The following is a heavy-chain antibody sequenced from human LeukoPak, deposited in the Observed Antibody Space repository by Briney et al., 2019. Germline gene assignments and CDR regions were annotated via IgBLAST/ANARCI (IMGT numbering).Heavy chain of an antibody. D-gene: IGHD6-13*01. CDR1: GGSISSYY. V-gene: IGHV4-59*12. J-gene: IGHJ6*02. CDR2: IYYSGST. Sequence: TETLSLTCTVSGGSISSYYWSWIRQPPGKGLEWIGYIYYSGSTNYNPSLKSRVTISVDTSKNQFSLKLGSVTAADTAVYYCAGEYSSSWYSRYYYYGMDVWGQGTTVTVSS. CDR3: AGEYSSSWYSRYYYYGMDV.